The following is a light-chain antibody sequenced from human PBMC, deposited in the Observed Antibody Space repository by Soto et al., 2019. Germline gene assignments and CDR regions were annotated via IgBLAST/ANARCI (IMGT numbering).Light chain of an antibody. Sequence: QSVLTQPPSVSGAPGQRVTVSCTGGSSNIGAGYDVHWYQQLPGTAPKLLIYDNTNRPSGVPDRFSGSKSGTSASLAITGLQAEDGAEYYCQSYDSSLSAVVFGGGTKLTVL. V-gene: IGLV1-40*01. J-gene: IGLJ2*01. CDR3: QSYDSSLSAVV. CDR1: SSNIGAGYD. CDR2: DNT.